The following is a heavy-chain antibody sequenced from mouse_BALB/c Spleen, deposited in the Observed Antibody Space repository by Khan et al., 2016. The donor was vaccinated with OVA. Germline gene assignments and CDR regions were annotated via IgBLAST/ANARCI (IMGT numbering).Heavy chain of an antibody. J-gene: IGHJ2*01. CDR1: GYTFTDFV. CDR2: IYPGDNST. V-gene: IGHV1-77*01. D-gene: IGHD1-1*01. Sequence: QIQLVQSGPELVKPGASVKMSCKASGYTFTDFVINWMKQRTGQGLEWIGQIYPGDNSTYYNENFKGRATLTADKSSNTVYMHLSSLTSEDSAVFFCSRSGYGSLVYWGQGTTLTVSS. CDR3: SRSGYGSLVY.